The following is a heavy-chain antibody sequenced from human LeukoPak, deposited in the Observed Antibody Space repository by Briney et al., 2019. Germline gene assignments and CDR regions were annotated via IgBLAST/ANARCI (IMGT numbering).Heavy chain of an antibody. J-gene: IGHJ4*02. Sequence: SETLSLTCAVYGGSFSGYYWSWIRQPPGKGLEWIGEINHSGSTNYNPSLKSRVTISVDTSKNQFSLKLSSVTAADTAVYYCARVRGYSGYGALVYWGQGTLVTVSS. D-gene: IGHD5-12*01. CDR1: GGSFSGYY. V-gene: IGHV4-34*01. CDR2: INHSGST. CDR3: ARVRGYSGYGALVY.